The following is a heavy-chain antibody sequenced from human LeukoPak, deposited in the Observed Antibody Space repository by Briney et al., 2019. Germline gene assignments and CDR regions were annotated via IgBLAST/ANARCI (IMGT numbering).Heavy chain of an antibody. J-gene: IGHJ6*02. Sequence: GGSLRLSCAASGFTLSSYEMNWVRQAPGKGLQWVAYISSSSSSIYYADSVKDRFTVSRDNAKNSLFLQMNSLRDEDTAVYYCARVSGSHYYGMDVWGQGTTVTVSS. CDR3: ARVSGSHYYGMDV. D-gene: IGHD3-10*01. CDR2: ISSSSSSI. V-gene: IGHV3-48*02. CDR1: GFTLSSYE.